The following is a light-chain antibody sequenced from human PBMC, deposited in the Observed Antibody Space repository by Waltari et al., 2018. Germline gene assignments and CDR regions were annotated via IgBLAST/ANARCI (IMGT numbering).Light chain of an antibody. V-gene: IGKV1-9*01. CDR3: QQLNSYPIT. CDR2: TAS. J-gene: IGKJ5*01. CDR1: QGINTY. Sequence: DIQLTQSPSFLSASVGDRVTITCRASQGINTYLAWYQQKPGKAPKVLIYTASTLHTGVPSRFSGSGAGTDFTLTISSLQPEDFATYYCQQLNSYPITFGHGTRLEIK.